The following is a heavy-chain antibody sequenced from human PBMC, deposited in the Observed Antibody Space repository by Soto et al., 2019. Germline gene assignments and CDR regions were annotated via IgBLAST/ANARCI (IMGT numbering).Heavy chain of an antibody. CDR2: IIPILGIA. J-gene: IGHJ6*03. V-gene: IGHV1-69*02. D-gene: IGHD4-4*01. Sequence: ASVKVSCKASGGTFSSYTISWVRQAPGQGLEWMGRIIPILGIANYAQKFQGRVTITADKSTSTAYMELSSLRSEDTAVYYCARVGPLNDYSNPHYYYYMDVWGKGTTVTVSS. CDR3: ARVGPLNDYSNPHYYYYMDV. CDR1: GGTFSSYT.